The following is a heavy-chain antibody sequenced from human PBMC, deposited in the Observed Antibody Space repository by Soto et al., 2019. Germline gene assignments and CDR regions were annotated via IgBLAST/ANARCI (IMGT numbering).Heavy chain of an antibody. J-gene: IGHJ6*02. CDR3: ARDHLITIFGVVTSTLGYYYGMDV. CDR2: ISAYNGNT. Sequence: GASVKVSCKASGYTFTSYGISWVRQAPGQGLERMGWISAYNGNTNYAQKLQGRVTMTTDTSTSTAYMELRSLRSDDTAVYYCARDHLITIFGVVTSTLGYYYGMDVWGQGTTVTVSS. CDR1: GYTFTSYG. V-gene: IGHV1-18*01. D-gene: IGHD3-3*01.